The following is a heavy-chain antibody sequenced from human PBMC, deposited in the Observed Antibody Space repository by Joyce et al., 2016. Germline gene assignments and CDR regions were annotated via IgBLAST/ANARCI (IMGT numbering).Heavy chain of an antibody. CDR2: GEQEDSKT. V-gene: IGHV1-69-2*01. D-gene: IGHD3-10*01. J-gene: IGHJ6*03. CDR3: ATVDYYYGSGTPRDYYYYMDV. Sequence: EVQLVQSGAEVKKPGATVKISCKVSGYNFTDYYMHWVQQAPGKGMEGMGLGEQEDSKTLYAENIQGRDTLTAGTSTDTAYMELSSLRSEDTAVYYCATVDYYYGSGTPRDYYYYMDVWGKGTTVTVSS. CDR1: GYNFTDYY.